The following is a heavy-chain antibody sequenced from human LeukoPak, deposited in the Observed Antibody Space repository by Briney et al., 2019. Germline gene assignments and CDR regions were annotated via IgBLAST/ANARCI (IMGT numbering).Heavy chain of an antibody. Sequence: GESLKISCQASGYRFSSDWIAWVRQMPGKGLEWMGIIFPIDSDTTYTPSFQAQVTISADKSISTAYLQWSSLQASDTAMYYCTRGCSGGSCSRDAMDVWGQGTMMTVSS. D-gene: IGHD2-15*01. V-gene: IGHV5-51*01. J-gene: IGHJ6*02. CDR2: IFPIDSDT. CDR3: TRGCSGGSCSRDAMDV. CDR1: GYRFSSDW.